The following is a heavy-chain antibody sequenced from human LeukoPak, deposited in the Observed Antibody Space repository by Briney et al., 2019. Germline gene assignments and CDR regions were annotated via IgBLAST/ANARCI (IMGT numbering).Heavy chain of an antibody. Sequence: GGSLRLSCAVSGFTYSNYWMTWVRQAPGKELEWVANIKQDGTEKYYVDSVKGRFTISRDNAENSLYLQMNSLRAEDTAVYYCTRDTGCPGGTCYSFYDYWGQGTLVTVSS. CDR1: GFTYSNYW. J-gene: IGHJ4*02. CDR2: IKQDGTEK. V-gene: IGHV3-7*01. CDR3: TRDTGCPGGTCYSFYDY. D-gene: IGHD2-15*01.